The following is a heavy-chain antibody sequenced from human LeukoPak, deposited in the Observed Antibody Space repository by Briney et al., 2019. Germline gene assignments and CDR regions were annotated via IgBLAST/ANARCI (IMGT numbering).Heavy chain of an antibody. CDR2: ISRSGPTK. CDR3: TREQHPYYMYV. D-gene: IGHD6-13*01. CDR1: GFNFSDYY. V-gene: IGHV3-11*04. Sequence: GGSLRLSCAASGFNFSDYYMSWIRQAPGKGLEWVSYISRSGPTKYSADSVKGRFTISRDNAKNSLYLQMNSLRAEDTALYYCTREQHPYYMYVWGKETTVTVSS. J-gene: IGHJ6*03.